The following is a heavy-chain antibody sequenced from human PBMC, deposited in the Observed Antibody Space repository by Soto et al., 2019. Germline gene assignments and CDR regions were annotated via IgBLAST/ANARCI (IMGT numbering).Heavy chain of an antibody. Sequence: PSETLSLTCAVYGGSFSGYYWSWIRQPPGKGLEWIGEINHSGSTNYNPSLKSRVTISVDTSKNQFSLELSSVTAADTAVYYCARMGFVLLGMDVWGQGTTVTVSS. CDR1: GGSFSGYY. CDR3: ARMGFVLLGMDV. CDR2: INHSGST. J-gene: IGHJ6*02. V-gene: IGHV4-34*01. D-gene: IGHD3-10*01.